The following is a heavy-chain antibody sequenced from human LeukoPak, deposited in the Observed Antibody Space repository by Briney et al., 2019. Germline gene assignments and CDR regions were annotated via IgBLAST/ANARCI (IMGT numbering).Heavy chain of an antibody. V-gene: IGHV1-69*04. D-gene: IGHD3-10*01. CDR2: IIPIFGIA. J-gene: IGHJ4*02. Sequence: LGASVKVSCKASGGTFSSYAISWVRQAPGQGLEWMGRIIPIFGIANYAQKFQGRVTITADKSTSTAYMELSSLRSEDTAVYYCAREGRSSRRFDYWGQGHLVTVS. CDR3: AREGRSSRRFDY. CDR1: GGTFSSYA.